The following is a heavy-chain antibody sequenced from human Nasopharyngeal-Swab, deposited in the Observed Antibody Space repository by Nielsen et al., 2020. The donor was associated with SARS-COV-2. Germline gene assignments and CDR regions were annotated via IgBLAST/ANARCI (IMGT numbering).Heavy chain of an antibody. CDR3: ARDWRRVRMGSVDYGMDV. D-gene: IGHD2-15*01. V-gene: IGHV3-33*01. CDR1: GFTFSSYG. J-gene: IGHJ6*02. Sequence: GGSLRLSCAASGFTFSSYGMHWVRQAPGKGLEGVAVIWYDGSNKYYADSVKGRFTISRDNSKNTLYLQMNSLRAEDTAVYYCARDWRRVRMGSVDYGMDVWGQGTTVTVSS. CDR2: IWYDGSNK.